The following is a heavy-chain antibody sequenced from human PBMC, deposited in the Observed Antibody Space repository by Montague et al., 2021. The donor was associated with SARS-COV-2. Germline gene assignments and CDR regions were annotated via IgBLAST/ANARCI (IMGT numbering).Heavy chain of an antibody. Sequence: SETLSLTCTVSNGSISHYYWSWIRQSAGKGLEWIGRIYTSGTTKYNPSLESRVTMSVDTSKNQFSLKLDSVTAADAAVYYCARDRSVVRGCDGFDIWGQGTMVTVSS. CDR2: IYTSGTT. CDR3: ARDRSVVRGCDGFDI. V-gene: IGHV4-4*07. CDR1: NGSISHYY. J-gene: IGHJ3*02. D-gene: IGHD3-10*01.